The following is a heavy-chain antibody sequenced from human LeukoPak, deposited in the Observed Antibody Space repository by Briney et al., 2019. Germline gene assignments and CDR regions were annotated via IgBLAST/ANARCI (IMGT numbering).Heavy chain of an antibody. CDR2: IYVTGT. CDR3: ARHIGGGIEDMDV. V-gene: IGHV4-59*08. CDR1: GGSIGTYY. D-gene: IGHD3-16*02. J-gene: IGHJ6*03. Sequence: SETLSLTCTVSGGSIGTYYWSWVRQSPGTGLEWIGYIYVTGTRYNPYLQSRVTISVDRSRNQFFLKITSVTAADTAGYYCARHIGGGIEDMDVWGRGTKVTVSS.